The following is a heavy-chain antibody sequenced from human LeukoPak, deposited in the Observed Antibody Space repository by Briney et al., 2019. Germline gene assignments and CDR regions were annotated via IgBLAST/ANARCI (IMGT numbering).Heavy chain of an antibody. Sequence: GASVKVSCTVSGYTLTELSVHWVRQPPGKGLEWMGGFDPEDGETIYAQKFQGRVTMTEDTSTDTAYMELSSLRSEDTAVYHCARGGGGYVGFDYWGQGTLVTVSS. D-gene: IGHD5-12*01. CDR2: FDPEDGET. CDR1: GYTLTELS. J-gene: IGHJ4*02. CDR3: ARGGGGYVGFDY. V-gene: IGHV1-24*01.